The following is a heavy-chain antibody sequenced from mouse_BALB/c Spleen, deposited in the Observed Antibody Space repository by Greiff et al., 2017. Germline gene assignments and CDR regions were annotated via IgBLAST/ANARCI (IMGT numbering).Heavy chain of an antibody. Sequence: VQLQQPGAELVKPGASVKLSCKASGYTFTSYWMHWVKQRPGQGLEWIGEIDPSDSYTNYNQKFKGKATLTVDKSSSTAYMQLSSLTSEDSAVYYCAALRRFAYWGQGTLVTVSA. V-gene: IGHV1-69*02. J-gene: IGHJ3*01. CDR1: GYTFTSYW. D-gene: IGHD2-4*01. CDR2: IDPSDSYT. CDR3: AALRRFAY.